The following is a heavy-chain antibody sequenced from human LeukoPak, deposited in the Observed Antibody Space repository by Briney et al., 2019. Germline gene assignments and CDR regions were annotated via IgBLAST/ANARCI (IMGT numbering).Heavy chain of an antibody. CDR1: GGSISSYY. CDR3: ASASRPPYYYGMDV. CDR2: IYYSGSA. V-gene: IGHV4-59*01. Sequence: PSETLSLTCTVSGGSISSYYWSWIRQPPGKGLEWIGYIYYSGSANSNPSLRSRVTISVDMSKNQFSLKLSPVTAADTAVYYCASASRPPYYYGMDVWGQGTTVTVSS. J-gene: IGHJ6*02.